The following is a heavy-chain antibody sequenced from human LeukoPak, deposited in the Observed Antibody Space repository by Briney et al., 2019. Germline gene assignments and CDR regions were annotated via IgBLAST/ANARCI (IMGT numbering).Heavy chain of an antibody. V-gene: IGHV1-69*05. D-gene: IGHD5-24*01. CDR2: IIPIFGTA. CDR3: ARSGDRDGYNTYFDY. J-gene: IGHJ4*02. CDR1: GGTFSNYA. Sequence: SVKVSCKASGGTFSNYAITWVRQAPGQGLEWMGGIIPIFGTANYAQKFQGRVTITTDESTSTAYMELSSPRPEDTAVYYCARSGDRDGYNTYFDYWGQGTLVTVSS.